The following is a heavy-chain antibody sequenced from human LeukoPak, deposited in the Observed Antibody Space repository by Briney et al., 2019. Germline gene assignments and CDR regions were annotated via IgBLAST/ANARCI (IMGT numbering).Heavy chain of an antibody. CDR3: AKERLPRSYGMDV. CDR2: ISYDGTNK. D-gene: IGHD2-15*01. Sequence: QSGGSLRLSCAASGFTFSNYGMHWVRQAPGKGLEWVAVISYDGTNKYYADSVKGRFTISRDNSKTTLYLQVNSLRAEDTAVYYCAKERLPRSYGMDVWGQGTTVTVSS. CDR1: GFTFSNYG. J-gene: IGHJ6*02. V-gene: IGHV3-30*18.